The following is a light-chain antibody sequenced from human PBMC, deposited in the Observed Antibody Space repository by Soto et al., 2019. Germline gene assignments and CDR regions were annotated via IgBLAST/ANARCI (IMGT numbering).Light chain of an antibody. CDR3: QLYNNWPPIT. V-gene: IGKV3-15*01. CDR1: QSVRNN. CDR2: YAS. J-gene: IGKJ5*01. Sequence: EIIMTQSPATLSVSPGERATLSCRASQSVRNNIAWYQQKPGQAPRLLIYYASTRATGIPARFSGSGFGTECTLTYSSLQSEDLAFDYCQLYNNWPPITFGQGTRREIK.